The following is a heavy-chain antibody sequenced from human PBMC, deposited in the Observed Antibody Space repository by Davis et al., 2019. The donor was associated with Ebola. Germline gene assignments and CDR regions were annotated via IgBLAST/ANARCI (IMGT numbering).Heavy chain of an antibody. V-gene: IGHV5-51*01. J-gene: IGHJ4*02. CDR1: GYSFTSYW. CDR2: IFPGDSDT. CDR3: ARGTDGYNPGGYFDS. Sequence: GESLKISCKGSGYSFTSYWIGWVRQMPGKGLECMGIIFPGDSDTRYSPSFQGQVTISADKSISNAYLQWSSLKASDTAMYYCARGTDGYNPGGYFDSWGQGTLVTVSS. D-gene: IGHD5-24*01.